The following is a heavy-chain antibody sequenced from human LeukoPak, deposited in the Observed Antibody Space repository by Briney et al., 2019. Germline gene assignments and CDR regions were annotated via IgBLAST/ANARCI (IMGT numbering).Heavy chain of an antibody. CDR1: GFTFSSNV. CDR3: TKRGAEVGETVAPGDY. V-gene: IGHV3-23*01. CDR2: VFRSGATI. D-gene: IGHD1-26*01. Sequence: GGSLRLSCAASGFTFSSNVMSWVRQAPGMGLEWVSSVFRSGATIYSADSVKGRFTSSRDNSKNTLYLQMNSLRVEDTAIYYCTKRGAEVGETVAPGDYWGQGTLVTVSS. J-gene: IGHJ4*02.